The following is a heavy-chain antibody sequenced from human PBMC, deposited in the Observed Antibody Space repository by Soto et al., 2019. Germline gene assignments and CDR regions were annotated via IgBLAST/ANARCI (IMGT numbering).Heavy chain of an antibody. CDR2: IYHSEST. D-gene: IGHD3-10*01. J-gene: IGHJ4*02. CDR1: GYYINSDDY. CDR3: ARKAYYAPGRINLFDS. V-gene: IGHV4-38-2*02. Sequence: SETLSLTCTVSGYYINSDDYWGWIRQPPGKGLEWIASIYHSESTFYNPSLRSRGTISIDTPKNQFSLRLTAVTAADTAMYYCARKAYYAPGRINLFDSWGQGTLVTVSS.